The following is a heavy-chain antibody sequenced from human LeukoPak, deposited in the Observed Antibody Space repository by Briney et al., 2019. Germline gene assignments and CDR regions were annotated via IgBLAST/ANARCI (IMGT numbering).Heavy chain of an antibody. Sequence: SVKVSCKASGGIFSSYTISWVRQAPGQGLEWMGRIIPTLGIGNYAQKFQGRVTITADKSTSTAYMELSSLRSEDTAVYYCARDRGDYYDSSGYYYVSYWGQGTLVTVSS. V-gene: IGHV1-69*04. CDR3: ARDRGDYYDSSGYYYVSY. CDR2: IIPTLGIG. J-gene: IGHJ4*02. D-gene: IGHD3-22*01. CDR1: GGIFSSYT.